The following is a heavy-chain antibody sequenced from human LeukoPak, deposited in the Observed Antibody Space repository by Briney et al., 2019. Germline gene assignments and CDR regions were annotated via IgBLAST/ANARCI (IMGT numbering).Heavy chain of an antibody. V-gene: IGHV4-39*07. CDR2: IYYSGST. CDR3: ARDGANYYDSSNWFDP. J-gene: IGHJ5*02. CDR1: GGSISSSSYY. D-gene: IGHD3-22*01. Sequence: SETLSLTCTVSGGSISSSSYYWGWIRQPPGKGLEWIGSIYYSGSTYYNPSLKSRVTISVDTSKNQFSLKLSSVTAADTAVYYCARDGANYYDSSNWFDPWGQGTLVTVSS.